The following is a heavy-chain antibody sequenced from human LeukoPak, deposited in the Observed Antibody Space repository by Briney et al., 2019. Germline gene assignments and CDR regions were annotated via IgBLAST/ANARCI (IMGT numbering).Heavy chain of an antibody. J-gene: IGHJ4*02. D-gene: IGHD1-1*01. CDR1: GGSISSRTSYY. V-gene: IGHV4-39*01. Sequence: KTSETLSLTCNVFGGSISSRTSYYWGWIRQPPGKGLDWIGSIYHSGETSYNPSLTGRLTIAVDTSKNQFSLRLRSVTAADTAVYYCARHRAAQLSKFDFWGQGALVTVSS. CDR3: ARHRAAQLSKFDF. CDR2: IYHSGET.